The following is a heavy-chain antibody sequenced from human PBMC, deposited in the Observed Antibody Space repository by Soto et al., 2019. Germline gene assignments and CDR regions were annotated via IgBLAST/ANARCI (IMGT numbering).Heavy chain of an antibody. V-gene: IGHV3-23*01. J-gene: IGHJ6*03. CDR3: AKSQSSLYYVDV. CDR2: FGGSGGT. CDR1: GFIFSNYA. Sequence: EVQVLESGGGLVQPGGSLRLSCVGSGFIFSNYAMAWVRQAPGKGLEWVSGFGGSGGTYYADSVKGRYTISRDNSKNTLYLQMNGLRVEDTAVYYCAKSQSSLYYVDVWGKGTAVTVSS.